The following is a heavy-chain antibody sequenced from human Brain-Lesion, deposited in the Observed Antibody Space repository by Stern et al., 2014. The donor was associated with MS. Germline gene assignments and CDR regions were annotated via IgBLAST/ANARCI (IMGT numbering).Heavy chain of an antibody. CDR1: GGSISSGGYY. D-gene: IGHD2-2*01. CDR3: ARGRVVPGFQYYATDV. V-gene: IGHV4-61*02. CDR2: IFNSGST. Sequence: QVQLVESGPGLVKPSQTLSLSCTVSGGSISSGGYYWSWIRQPAGKGLEWIGRIFNSGSTRHNPPLKSRGAHSKDTSTNPISLRLNSMTAADTAVYYCARGRVVPGFQYYATDVWGQGTTVIVSS. J-gene: IGHJ6*02.